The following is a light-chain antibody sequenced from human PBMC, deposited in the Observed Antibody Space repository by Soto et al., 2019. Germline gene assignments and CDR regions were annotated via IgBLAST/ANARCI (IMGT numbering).Light chain of an antibody. CDR2: WGS. CDR3: MQGQQTPVT. J-gene: IGKJ5*01. CDR1: QSLLNRNGNNY. V-gene: IGKV2-28*01. Sequence: DIVMTQSPLSLSVTPGEPASISCRSSQSLLNRNGNNYLDWYLQKPGQSPQLLIYWGSNRASGGPDRFSGSGSGTDFTLKISRVEAEDVGVYYCMQGQQTPVTFGRGTRLEIK.